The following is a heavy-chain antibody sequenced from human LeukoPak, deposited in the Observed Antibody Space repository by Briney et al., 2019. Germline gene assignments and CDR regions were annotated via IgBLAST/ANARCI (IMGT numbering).Heavy chain of an antibody. CDR1: GYTFTGYY. V-gene: IGHV1-2*02. D-gene: IGHD6-13*01. CDR3: ARDLGASSSSWDPFDY. CDR2: INPNSGGT. Sequence: ASVKVSCTASGYTFTGYYMHWVRQAPGQGLEWMGWINPNSGGTNYAQKFQGRVTMTRDTSISTAYMELSGLRSDDTAVYYCARDLGASSSSWDPFDYWGQGTLVTVSS. J-gene: IGHJ4*02.